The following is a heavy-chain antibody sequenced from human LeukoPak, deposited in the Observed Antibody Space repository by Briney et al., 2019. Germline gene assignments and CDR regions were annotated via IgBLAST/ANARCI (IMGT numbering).Heavy chain of an antibody. J-gene: IGHJ1*01. D-gene: IGHD6-19*01. V-gene: IGHV4-39*01. CDR2: IYYSGST. Sequence: SETLSLTCTVSGGSISSSSYYWGWVRQPPGKGLEWIGSIYYSGSTYYNPSLKSRVTISVDTSKNQFSLKLSSVTAADTAVYYCARLIVAGTAEYFQHWGQGTLVTVSS. CDR1: GGSISSSSYY. CDR3: ARLIVAGTAEYFQH.